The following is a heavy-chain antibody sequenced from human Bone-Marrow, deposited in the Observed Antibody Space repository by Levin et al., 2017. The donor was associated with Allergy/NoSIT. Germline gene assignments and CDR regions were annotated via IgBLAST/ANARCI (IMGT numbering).Heavy chain of an antibody. Sequence: GESLKISCAASGFTFRNYGMHWVRQAPGKGLEWVAVIWYHGSIKHYADSVKGRFTISRDNSKNTLYLQMNSLRAEDMALYYWARDGCSSTSCLNRLDYWGQGTLVTVSS. J-gene: IGHJ4*02. CDR1: GFTFRNYG. D-gene: IGHD2-2*01. V-gene: IGHV3-33*01. CDR3: ARDGCSSTSCLNRLDY. CDR2: IWYHGSIK.